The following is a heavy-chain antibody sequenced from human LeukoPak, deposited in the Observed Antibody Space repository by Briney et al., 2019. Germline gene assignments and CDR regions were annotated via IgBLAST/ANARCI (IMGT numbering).Heavy chain of an antibody. CDR1: GASVNSGRFY. D-gene: IGHD5-24*01. J-gene: IGHJ4*02. Sequence: PSETLSLTCSESGASVNSGRFYWPWIRQSPGKGLEWLGFVYSSGNTDYNPSLKSRLTMSTDASQNQFSLTLTSVTRADTTIYYCSRVDVAATIFFDYWGQGALVTVSA. CDR3: SRVDVAATIFFDY. CDR2: VYSSGNT. V-gene: IGHV4-61*01.